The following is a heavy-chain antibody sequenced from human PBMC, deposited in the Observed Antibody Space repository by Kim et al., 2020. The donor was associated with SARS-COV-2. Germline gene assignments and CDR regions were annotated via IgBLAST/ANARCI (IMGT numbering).Heavy chain of an antibody. CDR2: IYYSGST. J-gene: IGHJ6*02. D-gene: IGHD2-21*02. V-gene: IGHV4-59*01. Sequence: SETLSLTCTVSGGSISSYYWSWIRQPPGKGLGWIGYIYYSGSTNYNPSLKSRVTISVDTSKNQFSLKLSSVTAADTAVYYCARHIVVVTATSSYYYYYGMDVWGQGTTVTVSS. CDR1: GGSISSYY. CDR3: ARHIVVVTATSSYYYYYGMDV.